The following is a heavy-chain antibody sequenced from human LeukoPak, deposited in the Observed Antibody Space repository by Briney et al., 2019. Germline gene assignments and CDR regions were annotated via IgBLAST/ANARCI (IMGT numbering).Heavy chain of an antibody. J-gene: IGHJ4*02. CDR1: GFTFSAYS. V-gene: IGHV3-64*01. CDR3: ARGPNLPVEDCLGGRCLLPPSERFFDS. D-gene: IGHD3-16*01. CDR2: ISRNGDYT. Sequence: GGSLRLSCVGSGFTFSAYSMHCVRQDPVRGLAYVSAISRNGDYTYHAKSLKGRFSISRDNSKNTLYLQMGSLRPEDTGVYYCARGPNLPVEDCLGGRCLLPPSERFFDSWGQRTLVTVSS.